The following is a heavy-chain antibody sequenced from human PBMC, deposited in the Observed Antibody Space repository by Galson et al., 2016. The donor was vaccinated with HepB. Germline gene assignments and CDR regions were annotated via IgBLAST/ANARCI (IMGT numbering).Heavy chain of an antibody. V-gene: IGHV3-74*01. CDR1: GYTFGGSW. Sequence: SLTLSCAGSGYTFGGSWMQWVRQAPGKGPVWVAHIGNDGTRTTYADSVRGRFTISRDNARNTLYLQMNSLRVDDTAVYYCVRDWFGDHTWGQGTLVTVSA. CDR2: IGNDGTRT. J-gene: IGHJ4*02. CDR3: VRDWFGDHT. D-gene: IGHD3-10*01.